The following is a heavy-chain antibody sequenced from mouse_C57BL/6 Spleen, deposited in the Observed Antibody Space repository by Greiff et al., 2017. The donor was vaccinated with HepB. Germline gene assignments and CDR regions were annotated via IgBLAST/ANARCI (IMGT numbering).Heavy chain of an antibody. V-gene: IGHV1-81*01. CDR1: GYTFTSYG. D-gene: IGHD1-1*01. J-gene: IGHJ2*01. Sequence: VKLVESGAELARPGASVKLSCKASGYTFTSYGISWVKQRTGQGLEWIGEIYPRSGNTYYNEKFKGKATLTADKSSSTAYMELRSLTSEDSAVYFCARPTTVVATNFDYWGQGTTLTVSS. CDR2: IYPRSGNT. CDR3: ARPTTVVATNFDY.